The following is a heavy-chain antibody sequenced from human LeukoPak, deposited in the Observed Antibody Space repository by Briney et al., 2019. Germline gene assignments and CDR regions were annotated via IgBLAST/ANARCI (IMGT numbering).Heavy chain of an antibody. CDR3: AKRDSSGWYSSFDY. D-gene: IGHD6-19*01. CDR1: GFTFSSYA. CDR2: ISGNGGST. V-gene: IGHV3-23*01. J-gene: IGHJ4*02. Sequence: GGSLRLSCAASGFTFSSYAMTWVRQAPGKGLEWVSAISGNGGSTYYEDSVKGRFTISRDNSKNTLYLQMNSLRAEGTAVYYCAKRDSSGWYSSFDYWGQGTLVTVSS.